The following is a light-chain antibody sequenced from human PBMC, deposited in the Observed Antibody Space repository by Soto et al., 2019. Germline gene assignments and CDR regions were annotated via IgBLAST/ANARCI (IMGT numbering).Light chain of an antibody. CDR3: QQYASAPLT. V-gene: IGKV3-20*01. CDR1: QTVSRNY. Sequence: IVLTQSPGTLSLSPGERATLSCRASQTVSRNYLAWFQQNSGQAPRLLIFGAFYRATGIPDRFTGSGTGTDFALIISRLEPEDAAVYYCQQYASAPLTFGGGTKVEIK. J-gene: IGKJ4*01. CDR2: GAF.